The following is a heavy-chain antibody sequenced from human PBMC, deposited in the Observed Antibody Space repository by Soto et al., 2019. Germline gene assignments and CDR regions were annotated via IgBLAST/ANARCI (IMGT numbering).Heavy chain of an antibody. CDR1: GGTFSSYA. D-gene: IGHD6-19*01. Sequence: VASVKVSCKASGGTFSSYAISWVRQAPGQGLEWMGGIIPIFGTANYAQKFQGRVTITADESTSTAYMELSSLRSEDTAVYYCARASAMAVDRSSYSSGWYRLYYGMDVWGQGATVTVSS. V-gene: IGHV1-69*01. CDR3: ARASAMAVDRSSYSSGWYRLYYGMDV. J-gene: IGHJ6*02. CDR2: IIPIFGTA.